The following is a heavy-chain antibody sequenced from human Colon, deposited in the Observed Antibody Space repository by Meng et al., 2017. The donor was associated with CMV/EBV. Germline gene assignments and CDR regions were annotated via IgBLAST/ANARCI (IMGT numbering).Heavy chain of an antibody. J-gene: IGHJ4*02. Sequence: SFKASEFTFTDYNVHWVRQAPGQGLEWMGRINPNSGGPNYAQTFQGRVTMTREMSTNTAYMELGSLRSDDTAVYYCARELDTGGFDHWGQGTLVTVSS. CDR3: ARELDTGGFDH. V-gene: IGHV1-2*06. CDR1: EFTFTDYN. D-gene: IGHD5-18*01. CDR2: INPNSGGP.